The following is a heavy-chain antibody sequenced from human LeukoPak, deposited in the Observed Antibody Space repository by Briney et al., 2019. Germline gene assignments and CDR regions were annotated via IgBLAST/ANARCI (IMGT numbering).Heavy chain of an antibody. V-gene: IGHV1-2*02. Sequence: ASVKVSCKVSGYTLTELSMHWVRQAPGQGLEWMGWINPNSGGTNYAQKFQGRVTMTTDTSTSTAYMELRSLRSDDTAVYYCARVGGSYYGNYYYYYMDVWGKGTTVTVSS. CDR3: ARVGGSYYGNYYYYYMDV. CDR2: INPNSGGT. D-gene: IGHD1-26*01. J-gene: IGHJ6*03. CDR1: GYTLTELS.